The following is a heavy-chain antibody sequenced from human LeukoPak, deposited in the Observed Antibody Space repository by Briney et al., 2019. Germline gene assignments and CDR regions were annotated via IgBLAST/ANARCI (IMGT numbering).Heavy chain of an antibody. Sequence: GGSLRPSCAAAGFTFSSYGMHWVRQAPGKGLEWVAVISYDGSNKYYADSVKGRFTISRDNSKNTLYLQMNSLRAEDTAVYYCARGPTMKMDVWGKGTTVTVSS. V-gene: IGHV3-30*03. CDR1: GFTFSSYG. CDR3: ARGPTMKMDV. J-gene: IGHJ6*04. CDR2: ISYDGSNK. D-gene: IGHD3-22*01.